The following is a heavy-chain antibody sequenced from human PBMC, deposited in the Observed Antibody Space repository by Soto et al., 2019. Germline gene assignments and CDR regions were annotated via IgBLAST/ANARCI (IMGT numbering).Heavy chain of an antibody. D-gene: IGHD2-15*01. V-gene: IGHV1-46*01. CDR2: INPSGGST. CDR1: GYTFTSYY. CDR3: ARGLGYCSGGSCYPTDWFDP. Sequence: ASVKVSCKASGYTFTSYYMHWVRQAPGQGLEWMGIINPSGGSTSYAQKFQGRVTMTRDTSTSTVYMELSSLRSEDTAVYYCARGLGYCSGGSCYPTDWFDPWGQGTLVTAPQ. J-gene: IGHJ5*02.